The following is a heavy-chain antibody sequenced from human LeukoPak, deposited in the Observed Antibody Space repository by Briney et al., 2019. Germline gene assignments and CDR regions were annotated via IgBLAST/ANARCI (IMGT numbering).Heavy chain of an antibody. J-gene: IGHJ4*02. D-gene: IGHD5-24*01. V-gene: IGHV3-23*01. CDR1: GFTFSSYA. CDR2: ISGSGGST. Sequence: GGSLRLSCAASGFTFSSYAMSWVRQAPGNGLEWVSAISGSGGSTYYADSVKGRFTISRDNSKNTLYLQMNSLRAEDTAVYYCAKVLEMATIAASGDYWGQGTLVTVSS. CDR3: AKVLEMATIAASGDY.